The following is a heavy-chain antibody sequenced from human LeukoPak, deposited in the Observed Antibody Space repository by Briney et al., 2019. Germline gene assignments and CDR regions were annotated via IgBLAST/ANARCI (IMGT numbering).Heavy chain of an antibody. Sequence: SETLSLTCTVSGGSISSYYWSWIRQPPGKGLEWIGYIYYSGSTNYNPSLKSRVTISVDTSKNQFSLKLSSVTAADTAVYYCAREYSGSWSKINWFDPWGQGTLVTVSS. J-gene: IGHJ5*02. CDR1: GGSISSYY. D-gene: IGHD6-13*01. V-gene: IGHV4-59*01. CDR2: IYYSGST. CDR3: AREYSGSWSKINWFDP.